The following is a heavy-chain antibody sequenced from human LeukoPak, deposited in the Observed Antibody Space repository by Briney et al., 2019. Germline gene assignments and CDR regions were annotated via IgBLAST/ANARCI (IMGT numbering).Heavy chain of an antibody. D-gene: IGHD5-12*01. CDR1: GFTFSSYE. J-gene: IGHJ4*02. V-gene: IGHV3-48*03. Sequence: PGGSLRLSCAASGFTFSSYEMNWVRQAPGKGLEWVSYISSSGSTIYYADSVKGRFTISRDNAKNSLYLQMNSLRAEDTAVYYCVRRGYSWAFLDYWGQGTLVTVSS. CDR3: VRRGYSWAFLDY. CDR2: ISSSGSTI.